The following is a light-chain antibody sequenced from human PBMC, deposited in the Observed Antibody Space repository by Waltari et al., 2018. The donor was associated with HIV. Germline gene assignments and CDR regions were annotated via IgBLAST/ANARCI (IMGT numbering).Light chain of an antibody. CDR1: QGISRW. Sequence: DIQMTQSPSSVSASVGARVSITCRASQGISRWLAWYQQKPGKAPKLLIYGTSSLQSGVPSRLSGSGSGTDFTLTISSLQPEDFATYYCQQANSFPFTFGPGTKVDIK. CDR3: QQANSFPFT. J-gene: IGKJ3*01. V-gene: IGKV1-12*01. CDR2: GTS.